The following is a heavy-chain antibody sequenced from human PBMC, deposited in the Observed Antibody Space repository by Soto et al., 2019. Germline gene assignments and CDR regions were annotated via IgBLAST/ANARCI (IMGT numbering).Heavy chain of an antibody. CDR1: GFTFSSYG. CDR3: AGAEGRYSGYDSTYYYYYGMEV. V-gene: IGHV3-33*01. Sequence: QVQLVESGGGVVQPGRSLRLSCAASGFTFSSYGMHWVRQAPGKGLEWVAVIWYDGSNKYYADSVKGRFTISRDNSKNTLYLTMNSLRAEDTAVYSCAGAEGRYSGYDSTYYYYYGMEVWGQGTTVTVSS. J-gene: IGHJ6*02. CDR2: IWYDGSNK. D-gene: IGHD5-12*01.